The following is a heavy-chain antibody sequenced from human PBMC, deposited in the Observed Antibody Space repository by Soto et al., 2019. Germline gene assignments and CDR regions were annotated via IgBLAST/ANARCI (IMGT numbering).Heavy chain of an antibody. CDR3: ARLNGYCISTNCHGYYGMDV. CDR1: GGNVGSSSDP. Sequence: PSQPKCLTCSVSGGNVGSSSDPWSLIKQTPGKGLEWIGTIYSSENTYYNPSLLSRVTISVDTSKNEFSLRLSSVTAADTAVYYCARLNGYCISTNCHGYYGMDVWGQGTTVTVSS. J-gene: IGHJ6*02. D-gene: IGHD2-2*03. CDR2: IYSSENT. V-gene: IGHV4-39*01.